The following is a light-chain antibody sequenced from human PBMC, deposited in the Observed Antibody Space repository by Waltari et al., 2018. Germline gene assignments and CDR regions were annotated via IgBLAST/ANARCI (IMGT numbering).Light chain of an antibody. J-gene: IGKJ1*01. V-gene: IGKV1-5*03. CDR2: KAS. CDR1: QRISSW. Sequence: DIQMTQSPSTLSATVVDRLTITCRASQRISSWLAWYQQKPRKAPKLLIYKASSLESGVPSRFSGSGSGTEFTLTISSLQPDDFATYYCQQYNSYSPWTFGQGTKVEIK. CDR3: QQYNSYSPWT.